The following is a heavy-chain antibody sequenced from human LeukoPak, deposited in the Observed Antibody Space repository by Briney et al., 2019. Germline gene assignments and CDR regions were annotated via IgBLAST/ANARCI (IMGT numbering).Heavy chain of an antibody. V-gene: IGHV4-59*01. CDR2: IYYSGST. D-gene: IGHD5-24*01. CDR1: GGSISSYY. Sequence: SETLSLTCTVSGGSISSYYWSWIRQPPGKGLEWIGYIYYSGSTNYNPSLKSRATISVDTSKNQFSLKLSSVTAADTAVYYCARDRRWLGAFDIWGQGTMVTVSS. J-gene: IGHJ3*02. CDR3: ARDRRWLGAFDI.